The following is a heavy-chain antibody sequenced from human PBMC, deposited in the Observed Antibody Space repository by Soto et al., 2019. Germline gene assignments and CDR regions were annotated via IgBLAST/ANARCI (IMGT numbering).Heavy chain of an antibody. CDR1: GFTFSSYS. J-gene: IGHJ4*02. Sequence: GGSLRLSCAASGFTFSSYSMNWVRQAPGKGLEWVSYISSSSSTIYYADSVKGRFTISRDNAKNSLYPQMNSLRDEDTAVYYCARDDSDSSGYYLLFDYWGQGTLVTVSS. CDR2: ISSSSSTI. CDR3: ARDDSDSSGYYLLFDY. D-gene: IGHD3-22*01. V-gene: IGHV3-48*02.